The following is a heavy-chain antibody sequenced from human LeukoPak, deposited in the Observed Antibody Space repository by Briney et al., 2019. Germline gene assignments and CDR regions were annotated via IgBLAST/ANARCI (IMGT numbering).Heavy chain of an antibody. D-gene: IGHD2-15*01. Sequence: GGSLRLSCAASGFTFDDCSMHWVRQAPGKGLEWVAVISYDGSNKYYADSVKGRFTISRDNSKNTLYLQMNSLRAEDTAVYYCAKDLCSGGSCYPSSGFDYWGQGTLVTVSS. CDR1: GFTFDDCS. J-gene: IGHJ4*02. V-gene: IGHV3-30*18. CDR2: ISYDGSNK. CDR3: AKDLCSGGSCYPSSGFDY.